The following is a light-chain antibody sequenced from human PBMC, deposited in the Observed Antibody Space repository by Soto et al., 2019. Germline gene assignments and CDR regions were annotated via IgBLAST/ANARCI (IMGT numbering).Light chain of an antibody. V-gene: IGKV1-9*01. CDR3: QQLDTFPRT. Sequence: DIQLTQSPSFLSASVGDRVTITCRASQDVSSSLFWYQQEPGKAPTVLIYGASTLQSGAPSRFSGSGSGTEFTLTISSLQPEDFATYYSQQLDTFPRTFGQGTRLEIK. CDR1: QDVSSS. J-gene: IGKJ5*01. CDR2: GAS.